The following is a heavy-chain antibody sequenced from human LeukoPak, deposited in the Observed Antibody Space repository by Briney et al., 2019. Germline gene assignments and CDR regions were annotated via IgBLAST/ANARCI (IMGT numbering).Heavy chain of an antibody. V-gene: IGHV1-3*01. J-gene: IGHJ4*02. CDR2: INAGNGNT. D-gene: IGHD3-22*01. Sequence: ASVKVSCKASGYTFTSYAMHWVRQAPGQRLEWMGWINAGNGNTKYSQKFQGRVTITRDTSASTAYMELSSLRSEDTAVYYCARSPYYYDSSGSTGGFDYWGQGTLVTVSS. CDR1: GYTFTSYA. CDR3: ARSPYYYDSSGSTGGFDY.